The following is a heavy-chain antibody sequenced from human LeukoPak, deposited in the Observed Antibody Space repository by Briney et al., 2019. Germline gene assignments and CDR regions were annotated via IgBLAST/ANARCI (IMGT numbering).Heavy chain of an antibody. V-gene: IGHV1-2*06. CDR1: GYTFIGYY. J-gene: IGHJ4*02. CDR2: INPNSGGT. Sequence: ASVKVSCKASGYTFIGYYIHWVRQAPGQGLEWMGRINPNSGGTSYAQKFQGRVTMTKDTSITTAYMELSSLRSEDTAVYYCATPREIQRGYSGYDYDYWGQGTLVTVSS. D-gene: IGHD5-12*01. CDR3: ATPREIQRGYSGYDYDY.